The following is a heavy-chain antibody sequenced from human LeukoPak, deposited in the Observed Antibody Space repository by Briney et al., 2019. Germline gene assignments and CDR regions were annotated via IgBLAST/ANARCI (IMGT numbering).Heavy chain of an antibody. V-gene: IGHV3-21*01. J-gene: IGHJ2*01. CDR2: ISISSSYM. Sequence: GGSLRLSCVVSGFTVSSYNMNWVRQAPGKGLEWVSCISISSSYMHYADSVKGRFTISRDNAKNSLYLQMTSLRAEDTAVYYCARVNSRDWFFDLWGRGTQVAVSS. CDR3: ARVNSRDWFFDL. D-gene: IGHD1-7*01. CDR1: GFTVSSYN.